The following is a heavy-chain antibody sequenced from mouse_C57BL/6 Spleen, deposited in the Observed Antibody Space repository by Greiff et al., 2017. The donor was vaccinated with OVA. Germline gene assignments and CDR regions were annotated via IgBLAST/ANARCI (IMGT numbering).Heavy chain of an antibody. V-gene: IGHV1-26*01. CDR1: GYTFTDYY. D-gene: IGHD1-1*01. J-gene: IGHJ1*03. Sequence: EVQLQQSGPELVKPGASVKISCKASGYTFTDYYMNWVKQSHGKSLEWIGDINPNNGGTSYNQKFKGKATLTVDKSSSTAYMELRSLTSDDSAVYYCAREGYYGSSYWYFDVWGTGTTVTVSS. CDR3: AREGYYGSSYWYFDV. CDR2: INPNNGGT.